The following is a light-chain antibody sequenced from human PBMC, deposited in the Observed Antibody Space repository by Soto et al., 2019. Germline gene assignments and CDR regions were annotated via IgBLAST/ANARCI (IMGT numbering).Light chain of an antibody. Sequence: QSALTQPASVSGSPGQSITISCTGTSSDIGYYNYVSWYQQYPGKAPKLMIYEVSNRPSGVSNRFSGSKSDNTASLTISGLQAEDEADYYCCSYTSSNPVIFGGGTKLTVL. CDR3: CSYTSSNPVI. V-gene: IGLV2-14*01. J-gene: IGLJ2*01. CDR1: SSDIGYYNY. CDR2: EVS.